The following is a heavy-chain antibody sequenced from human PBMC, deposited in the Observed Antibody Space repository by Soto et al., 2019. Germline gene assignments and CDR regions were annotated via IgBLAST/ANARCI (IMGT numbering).Heavy chain of an antibody. CDR2: IIPIFGTA. J-gene: IGHJ6*02. Sequence: SVKVSCKASGGTFSSYAISWVRQAPGQGLEWMGGIIPIFGTANYAQKFQGRVTITADESTSTAYMELSSLRSEDTAVYYCARGDTAMVPLTYYYYYGMDVWGQGTTVTVSS. CDR1: GGTFSSYA. D-gene: IGHD5-18*01. CDR3: ARGDTAMVPLTYYYYYGMDV. V-gene: IGHV1-69*13.